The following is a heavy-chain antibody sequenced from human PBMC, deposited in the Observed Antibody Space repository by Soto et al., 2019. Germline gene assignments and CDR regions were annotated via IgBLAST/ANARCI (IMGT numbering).Heavy chain of an antibody. CDR1: GGSFSGYY. CDR3: ARGALVGALDY. V-gene: IGHV4-34*01. J-gene: IGHJ4*02. Sequence: QVQLQQWGAGLLKPSETLSLTCAVYGGSFSGYYWSWIRQPPGKGLEWIGEINHSGSTNYNPSLKSRVTISVDPSKNQFSLKLSSVTAADTAVYYCARGALVGALDYWGQGTLVTVSS. CDR2: INHSGST. D-gene: IGHD1-26*01.